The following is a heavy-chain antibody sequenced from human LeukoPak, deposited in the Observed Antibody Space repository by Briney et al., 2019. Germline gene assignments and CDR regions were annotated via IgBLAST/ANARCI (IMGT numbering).Heavy chain of an antibody. D-gene: IGHD6-19*01. CDR3: AKASSKVAGTAIGY. CDR1: GFTFSSYA. V-gene: IGHV3-23*01. Sequence: GSLRLSCAASGFTFSSYAMSWVRPAPGKGLEWVSAISGSGGSTYYADSVKGRFTISRDNSKNTLYLQMNSLRAEDTAVYYRAKASSKVAGTAIGYWGQGTLVTVSS. CDR2: ISGSGGST. J-gene: IGHJ4*02.